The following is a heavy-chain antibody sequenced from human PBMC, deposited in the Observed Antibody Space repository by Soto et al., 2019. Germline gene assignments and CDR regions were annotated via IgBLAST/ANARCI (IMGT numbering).Heavy chain of an antibody. CDR2: ISYNGST. CDR1: GASISCYH. V-gene: IGHV4-59*08. D-gene: IGHD5-12*01. J-gene: IGHJ4*02. CDR3: ARRWGYTFDY. Sequence: SEALSLTCTATGASISCYHWSWIQQPPGKGLEWIGDISYNGSTNYNPPLKSRVTISVDTSKSQFSLKLSSVKAADSDVYYCARRWGYTFDYWGQGTLVTV.